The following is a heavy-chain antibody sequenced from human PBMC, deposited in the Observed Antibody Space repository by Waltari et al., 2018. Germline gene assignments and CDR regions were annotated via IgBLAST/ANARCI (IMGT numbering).Heavy chain of an antibody. D-gene: IGHD1-26*01. J-gene: IGHJ6*02. V-gene: IGHV3-74*01. Sequence: EVQLVESGGDLVQPGGSLRLSCAASGFTFSSYWMHWVRQAPGKGLVWVSRMNSDGSSTSYADSVKGRFTISRDNAKNTLYLQMNSLRAEDTTVYYCARDLVGAATAHYYGMDVWGQGTTVTVSS. CDR3: ARDLVGAATAHYYGMDV. CDR1: GFTFSSYW. CDR2: MNSDGSST.